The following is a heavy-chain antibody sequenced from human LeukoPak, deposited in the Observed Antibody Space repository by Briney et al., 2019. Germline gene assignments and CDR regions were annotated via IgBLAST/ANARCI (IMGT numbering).Heavy chain of an antibody. J-gene: IGHJ4*02. D-gene: IGHD2-15*01. CDR1: GGSISSSSYY. CDR2: IYYSGST. V-gene: IGHV4-39*07. CDR3: ARAFLVGYSPEEYFFDY. Sequence: SETLSLTCTVSGGSISSSSYYWGWIRQPPGKGLEWIGSIYYSGSTYYNPSLKSRVTISVDTSKNQFSLKLSSVTAADTAVYYCARAFLVGYSPEEYFFDYWGQGNLVTVSS.